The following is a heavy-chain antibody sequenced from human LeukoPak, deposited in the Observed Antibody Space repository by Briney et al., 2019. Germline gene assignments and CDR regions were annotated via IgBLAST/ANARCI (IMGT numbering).Heavy chain of an antibody. D-gene: IGHD6-19*01. CDR2: IWHDGSNE. CDR3: ARWSQYSGGGWYELDY. CDR1: GFTFSADG. J-gene: IGHJ4*02. V-gene: IGHV3-33*01. Sequence: GTSLRLSCAASGFTFSADGMHWVRQAPGKGPGWVALIWHDGSNENYADSVRGRFTISRDNSKNTLYLQISSPRADDPAVYYGARWSQYSGGGWYELDYWGQGTRVTVSS.